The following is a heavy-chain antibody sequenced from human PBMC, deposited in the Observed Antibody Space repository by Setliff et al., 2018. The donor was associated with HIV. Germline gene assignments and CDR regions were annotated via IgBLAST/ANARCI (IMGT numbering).Heavy chain of an antibody. V-gene: IGHV4-34*01. J-gene: IGHJ4*02. CDR3: VIRRNFDWLMKSGPFDH. CDR2: INHSGST. Sequence: PSETLSLTCAVYGGSFSGYYWSWIRQPPGKGLEWIGEINHSGSTNYNPSLKSRVTISVDASKNQFSLKVNSVTAADTAMYYCVIRRNFDWLMKSGPFDHWGQGILVTVSS. CDR1: GGSFSGYY. D-gene: IGHD3-9*01.